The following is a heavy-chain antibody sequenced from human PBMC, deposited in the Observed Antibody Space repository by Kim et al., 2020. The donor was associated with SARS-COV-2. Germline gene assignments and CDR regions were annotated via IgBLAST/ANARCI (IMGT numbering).Heavy chain of an antibody. CDR3: ARQDGNMMGWREDCLAP. CDR1: GGSITNENYF. J-gene: IGHJ5*02. D-gene: IGHD3-16*01. V-gene: IGHV4-39*01. Sequence: SETLSLTCTVSGGSITNENYFWVWIRQPPGKGLEWIGSIQYSGTTHYNPSLKSRVTISLDTSKKQFSLKVTSVTATDTAVYYCARQDGNMMGWREDCLAPWGQGTLVSVSS. CDR2: IQYSGTT.